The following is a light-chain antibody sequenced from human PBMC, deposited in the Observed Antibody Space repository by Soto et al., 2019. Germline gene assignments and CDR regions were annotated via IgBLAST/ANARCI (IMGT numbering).Light chain of an antibody. CDR1: SSDVGAYNY. CDR3: SSYASSVTVV. J-gene: IGLJ1*01. Sequence: QSALTQPASVSGSPGQSVTISCTGTSSDVGAYNYVSWYQQHPGKAPKLIIFDVSNRPSGVSNRFSGSKSGNTASLTISGLQADDEADYYCSSYASSVTVVLATGTKLTVL. V-gene: IGLV2-14*01. CDR2: DVS.